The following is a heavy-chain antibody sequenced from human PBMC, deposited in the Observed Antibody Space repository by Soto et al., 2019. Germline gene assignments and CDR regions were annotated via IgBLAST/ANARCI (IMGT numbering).Heavy chain of an antibody. CDR2: ISAYNGHT. Sequence: GQGLAWMGWISAYNGHTNYAQKLQGRVTMTTDTSTSTAYMELRSLRSDDTAVYYCARDRVGYAILTGYWPPWGYWGQGTLVTVSS. D-gene: IGHD3-9*01. CDR3: ARDRVGYAILTGYWPPWGY. V-gene: IGHV1-18*01. J-gene: IGHJ4*02.